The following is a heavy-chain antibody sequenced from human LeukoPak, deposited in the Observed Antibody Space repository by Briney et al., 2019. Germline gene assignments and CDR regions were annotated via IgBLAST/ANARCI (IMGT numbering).Heavy chain of an antibody. CDR2: MKQDGSET. CDR1: RFLFSNFW. J-gene: IGHJ4*02. D-gene: IGHD5-18*01. Sequence: GGSLRLSCVASRFLFSNFWMTWVRQAPGKGLEWVANMKQDGSETHYADSVKGRFTISRDNAKNSLYLQMNSLRVEDTAVYYCVRGPHTIMVTEWGQGTLVTVSS. V-gene: IGHV3-7*03. CDR3: VRGPHTIMVTE.